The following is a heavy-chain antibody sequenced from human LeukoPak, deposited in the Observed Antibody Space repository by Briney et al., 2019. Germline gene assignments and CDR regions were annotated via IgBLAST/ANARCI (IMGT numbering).Heavy chain of an antibody. CDR3: ARDKYLSVVPSAGVPDS. CDR2: IWYDGSNK. V-gene: IGHV3-33*01. J-gene: IGHJ4*02. Sequence: GGSLRLSCAASGFTFSSYGMHWVRRAPGKGLEWVAGIWYDGSNKYYADSVKGRFTISRDNSKNTLYLQMNSLRAEDTAVYYCARDKYLSVVPSAGVPDSWGQGTLVTVSS. D-gene: IGHD2-2*01. CDR1: GFTFSSYG.